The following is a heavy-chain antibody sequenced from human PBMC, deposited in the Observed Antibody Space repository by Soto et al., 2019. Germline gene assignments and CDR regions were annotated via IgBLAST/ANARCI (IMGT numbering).Heavy chain of an antibody. CDR1: GFTFSDAW. V-gene: IGHV3-15*01. CDR3: AHRRGVGRSPGGSGTLFDY. CDR2: IKSKTDSGTI. Sequence: GGSLRLSCAASGFTFSDAWMSWVRQAPGKGLEWVGRIKSKTDSGTIDYAAPVRGRFTISRDDSENTLYLQMNSLKTEDTAVYYCAHRRGVGRSPGGSGTLFDYWGQGIPVTVSS. J-gene: IGHJ4*02. D-gene: IGHD2-15*01.